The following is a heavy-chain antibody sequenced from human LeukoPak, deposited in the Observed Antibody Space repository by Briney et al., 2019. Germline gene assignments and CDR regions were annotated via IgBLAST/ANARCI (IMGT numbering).Heavy chain of an antibody. CDR2: IYYSGST. CDR3: ARSSIIAAAGPYYFDY. J-gene: IGHJ4*02. CDR1: GGSISSSSYY. Sequence: SETLSLTCTVSGGSISSSSYYWGWIRQPPGKGLEWIVSIYYSGSTYYNPSLKSRVTISVDTSKNQFSLKLSSVTAADTAVYYCARSSIIAAAGPYYFDYWGQGTLVTVSS. V-gene: IGHV4-39*07. D-gene: IGHD6-13*01.